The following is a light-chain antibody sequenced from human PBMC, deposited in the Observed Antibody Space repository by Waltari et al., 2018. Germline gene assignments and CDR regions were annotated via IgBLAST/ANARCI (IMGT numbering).Light chain of an antibody. V-gene: IGKV1-33*01. CDR3: QPHDNFPYS. CDR1: QDIVNW. CDR2: RAS. J-gene: IGKJ2*03. Sequence: DIHMTQSPSSLSASVGDRVTITCRASQDIVNWLAWYQQKPGKAPKLLFYRASNLETAVPSRFSGRGSGTTFTLTISSLQPEDIATYYCQPHDNFPYSFGQGTKVAIK.